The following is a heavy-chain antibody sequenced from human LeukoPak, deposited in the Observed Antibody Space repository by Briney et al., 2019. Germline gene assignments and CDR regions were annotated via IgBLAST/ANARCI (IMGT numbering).Heavy chain of an antibody. CDR2: ISGSGGST. Sequence: RGSLRPSCAASGLTFSSYAMSWVRQAPGKGMEWVSAISGSGGSTYYADSVKGRLTISRDNSKNTLYLQMNSLRAEDTAVYYCAKVNTVDSGPYFDYLGQGTLVTVSS. CDR3: AKVNTVDSGPYFDY. CDR1: GLTFSSYA. J-gene: IGHJ4*02. D-gene: IGHD3-22*01. V-gene: IGHV3-23*01.